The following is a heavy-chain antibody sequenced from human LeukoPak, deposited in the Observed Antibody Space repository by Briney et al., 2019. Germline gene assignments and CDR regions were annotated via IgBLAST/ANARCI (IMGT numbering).Heavy chain of an antibody. V-gene: IGHV3-21*01. CDR3: AREVGATYDY. J-gene: IGHJ4*02. CDR2: ISSSTSFI. Sequence: GGPLRLSCAACGFPFVSYRRNGVGQAPGKRLEWVSSISSSTSFIYYADPVKGRFPISRDNAKNSLYLQMNSLRAEDTAVYYCAREVGATYDYWGQGTLVTVSS. D-gene: IGHD1-26*01. CDR1: GFPFVSYR.